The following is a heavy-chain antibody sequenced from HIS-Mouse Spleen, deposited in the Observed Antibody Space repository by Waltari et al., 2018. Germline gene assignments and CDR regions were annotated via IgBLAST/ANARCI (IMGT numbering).Heavy chain of an antibody. CDR2: INPNSGGN. V-gene: IGHV1-2*02. J-gene: IGHJ4*02. CDR3: ARDAYQPLLSAYYFDY. D-gene: IGHD2-2*01. CDR1: GYTFTGYY. Sequence: QVQLVQSGAEVKKPGASVKVSCKASGYTFTGYYMHWVRQAPGQGLEWMGWINPNSGGNNNAQKFQGRVTMTRETAISTAYMELSRLRSDDTAVYYCARDAYQPLLSAYYFDYWGQGTLVTVSS.